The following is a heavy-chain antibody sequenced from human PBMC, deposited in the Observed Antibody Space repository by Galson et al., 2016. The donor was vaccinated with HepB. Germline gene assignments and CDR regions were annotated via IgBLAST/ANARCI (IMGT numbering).Heavy chain of an antibody. CDR1: GFTFSIYA. J-gene: IGHJ4*02. CDR2: IYSGGST. CDR3: ARLYFGSGGAVDY. D-gene: IGHD3-10*01. V-gene: IGHV3-23*03. Sequence: SLRLSCAASGFTFSIYAMSWVRQAPGKGLEWVSLIYSGGSTYYADSVKGRFTISRDNSKNTLYLQMNSLRAEDTAVYYCARLYFGSGGAVDYWGQGTLVTVSS.